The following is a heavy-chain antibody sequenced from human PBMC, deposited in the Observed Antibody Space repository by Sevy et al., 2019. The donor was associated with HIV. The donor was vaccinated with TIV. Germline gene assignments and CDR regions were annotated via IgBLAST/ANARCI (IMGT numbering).Heavy chain of an antibody. Sequence: ASVKVSCKASGYTFTTYGISWVRQAPGQGLEWMGWISAYNGNTNYAQKFQGRGTMTTVTSTSTAYMYLRSLRSDDTAVYYCVAYYDYIWAGWFDPWGQGTLVTVSS. J-gene: IGHJ5*02. CDR2: ISAYNGNT. V-gene: IGHV1-18*01. D-gene: IGHD3-16*01. CDR3: VAYYDYIWAGWFDP. CDR1: GYTFTTYG.